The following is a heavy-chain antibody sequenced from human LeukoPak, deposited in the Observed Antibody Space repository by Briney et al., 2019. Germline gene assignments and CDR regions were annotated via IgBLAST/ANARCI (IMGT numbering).Heavy chain of an antibody. Sequence: GGSLRLSCAASGFTFSSYYMSWVRQAPGKGLEWVSVISGSGDDTYYGDSVKGRFTISRDNSKNTLYLQMNSLRAEDTAVYYCARDYADYVGYFFFDYWGQGTLVTVSS. J-gene: IGHJ4*02. V-gene: IGHV3-23*01. CDR3: ARDYADYVGYFFFDY. D-gene: IGHD4-17*01. CDR1: GFTFSSYY. CDR2: ISGSGDDT.